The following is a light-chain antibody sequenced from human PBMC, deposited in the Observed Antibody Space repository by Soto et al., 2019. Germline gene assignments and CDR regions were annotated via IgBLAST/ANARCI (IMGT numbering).Light chain of an antibody. V-gene: IGKV1-33*01. CDR3: QQFDSLPLT. Sequence: DIQMTQSPSSLSAYVGDRVTITCQASQDISTHLTWFQQKPGKAPKLLIYDVSILETGVPSRFSGSGSGTHFTFSISSLQPEDIATYYCQQFDSLPLTFGGGTRVEIK. CDR2: DVS. J-gene: IGKJ4*01. CDR1: QDISTH.